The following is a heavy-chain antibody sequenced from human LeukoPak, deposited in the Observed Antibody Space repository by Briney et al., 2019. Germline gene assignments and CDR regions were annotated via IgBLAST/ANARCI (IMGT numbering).Heavy chain of an antibody. D-gene: IGHD6-13*01. CDR2: INHSGST. J-gene: IGHJ4*02. V-gene: IGHV4-34*01. Sequence: PSETLSLTCAVYGGSFSGYYWSWIRQPPGKGLEWIGEINHSGSTNYNPSLKSRVTISVDTSKNQFSLKLSSVTAADTAVYYYARDGRYSSFPKSYWGQGTLVTVSS. CDR1: GGSFSGYY. CDR3: ARDGRYSSFPKSY.